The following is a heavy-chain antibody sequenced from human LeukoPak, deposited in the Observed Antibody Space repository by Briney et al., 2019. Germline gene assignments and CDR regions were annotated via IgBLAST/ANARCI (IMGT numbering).Heavy chain of an antibody. J-gene: IGHJ4*02. CDR3: ARGGDNWYYFDY. CDR2: IKSDGSST. V-gene: IGHV3-74*01. Sequence: GGSLRLSCAASGFTFSSYWMHWVRQAPGKGLMWVSRIKSDGSSTSHADSVKGRFTISRDNAKNTLYLQMNSLRAEDTAVYYCARGGDNWYYFDYWGQGTLVTVSS. D-gene: IGHD1-20*01. CDR1: GFTFSSYW.